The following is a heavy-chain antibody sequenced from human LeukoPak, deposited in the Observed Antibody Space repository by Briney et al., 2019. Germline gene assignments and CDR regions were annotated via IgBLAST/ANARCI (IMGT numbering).Heavy chain of an antibody. CDR3: ARGPDVYSSSSIYYFDY. V-gene: IGHV1-8*03. D-gene: IGHD6-6*01. J-gene: IGHJ4*02. Sequence: VASVKVSCKASGYTFTSYDINWVRQATGQGLEWMGWMNPNSGNTGYAQKFQGRVTITRNTSISTAYMELSSLRSEDTAVYYCARGPDVYSSSSIYYFDYWGQGTLVTVSS. CDR2: MNPNSGNT. CDR1: GYTFTSYD.